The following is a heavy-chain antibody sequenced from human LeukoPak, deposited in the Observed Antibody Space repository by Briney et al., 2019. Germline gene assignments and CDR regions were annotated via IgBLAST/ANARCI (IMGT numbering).Heavy chain of an antibody. CDR3: ATWGTTWSLDY. D-gene: IGHD2/OR15-2a*01. Sequence: SETLSLTCTVSGGSINNNNYYWSWIRQHPGKGLEWIGYIYYSGSTYYNPSLKSRVTISVDTSKNQFSLKLSSVTASDTAVYYCATWGTTWSLDYWGQGTLVTVSS. CDR1: GGSINNNNYY. J-gene: IGHJ4*02. V-gene: IGHV4-31*03. CDR2: IYYSGST.